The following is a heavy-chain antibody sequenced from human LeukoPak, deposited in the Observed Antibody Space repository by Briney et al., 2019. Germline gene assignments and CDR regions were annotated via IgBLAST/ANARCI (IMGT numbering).Heavy chain of an antibody. D-gene: IGHD3-22*01. CDR3: ARVGSGGYYDSSGYSYDY. CDR1: GYTFTSYD. Sequence: SVKVSCKASGYTFTSYDINWVRQATGQGLEWMGGIIPIFGTANYAQKFQGRVTITTDESTSTAYMELSSLRSEDTAVYYCARVGSGGYYDSSGYSYDYWGQGTLVTVSS. J-gene: IGHJ4*02. V-gene: IGHV1-69*05. CDR2: IIPIFGTA.